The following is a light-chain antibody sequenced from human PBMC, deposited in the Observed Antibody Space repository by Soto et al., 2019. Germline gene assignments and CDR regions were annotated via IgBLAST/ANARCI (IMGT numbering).Light chain of an antibody. CDR2: GAS. CDR1: QSVSSSY. V-gene: IGKV3-20*01. Sequence: EIVLTQSPGTLSLSPGERATLSCRASQSVSSSYLAWYQQKPGQAPRLLISGASSRATGIPDRFSVSGSGTDFTLTLSRLEPGDFALYYCQQYGSSPRTFGQGTKVEIK. CDR3: QQYGSSPRT. J-gene: IGKJ1*01.